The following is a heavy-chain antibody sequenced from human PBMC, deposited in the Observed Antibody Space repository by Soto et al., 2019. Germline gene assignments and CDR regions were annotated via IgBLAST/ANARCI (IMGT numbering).Heavy chain of an antibody. CDR1: GFTFSSYG. Sequence: PGGSLRLSCAASGFTFSSYGMHWVRQAPGKGLEWVAVIWYDGSNKYYADSVKGRFTISRDNSKNTLYLQMNSLRAEDTAVYYCARDAYYDFYYYYYMDVWGKGTKVTVSS. CDR3: ARDAYYDFYYYYYMDV. J-gene: IGHJ6*03. D-gene: IGHD3-3*01. CDR2: IWYDGSNK. V-gene: IGHV3-33*01.